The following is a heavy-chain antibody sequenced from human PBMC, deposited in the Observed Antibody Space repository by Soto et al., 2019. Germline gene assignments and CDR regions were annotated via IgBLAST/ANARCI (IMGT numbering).Heavy chain of an antibody. J-gene: IGHJ4*02. CDR3: ARVSCSGGSCYLGPFDY. CDR1: GFTFSSYG. V-gene: IGHV3-33*01. CDR2: IWYDGSNK. Sequence: QVQLVESGGGVVQPGRSLRLSCAASGFTFSSYGMHWVRQAPGKGLEWVAVIWYDGSNKYYAYSVKGRFTISRDNSKNTLYLQMNSLRAEDTAVYYCARVSCSGGSCYLGPFDYWGQGTLVTVSS. D-gene: IGHD2-15*01.